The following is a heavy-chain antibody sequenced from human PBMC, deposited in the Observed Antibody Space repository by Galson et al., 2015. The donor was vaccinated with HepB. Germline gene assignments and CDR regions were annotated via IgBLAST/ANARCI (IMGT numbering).Heavy chain of an antibody. CDR2: IYPGDSDT. V-gene: IGHV5-51*01. CDR1: GYSFTSYW. D-gene: IGHD3-9*01. Sequence: QSGAEVKKPGESLKISCKGSGYSFTSYWIGWVRQMPGKGLEWMGIIYPGDSDTRYSPSFQGQVTISADKSISTAYLQWSSLKASDTAMYYCARPRYFDWLLSRGGVEWYFDLWGRGTLVTVSS. J-gene: IGHJ2*01. CDR3: ARPRYFDWLLSRGGVEWYFDL.